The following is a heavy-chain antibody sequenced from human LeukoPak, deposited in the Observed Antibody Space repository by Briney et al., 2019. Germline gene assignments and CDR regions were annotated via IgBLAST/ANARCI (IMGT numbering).Heavy chain of an antibody. CDR1: GGSISNYY. J-gene: IGHJ6*03. CDR2: IYTSGST. Sequence: SETLSLTCNVSGGSISNYYWSWIRQPAGKGLEWIGRIYTSGSTNYNPSLKSRVTMSVDTSKNQFSPKLSSVTAADTAVYYCARGDYYYYYMDVWGKGTTVTVSS. V-gene: IGHV4-4*07. CDR3: ARGDYYYYYMDV.